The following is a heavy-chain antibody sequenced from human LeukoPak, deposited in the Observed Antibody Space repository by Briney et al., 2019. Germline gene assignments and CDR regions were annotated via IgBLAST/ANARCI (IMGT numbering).Heavy chain of an antibody. CDR1: GGSFSGYY. J-gene: IGHJ3*02. V-gene: IGHV4-34*01. Sequence: SETLSLTCGVYGGSFSGYYWSLIRQPPGKGLEWIGEINHSGFTNYNPPLESRVTISLDTSKNQFSLKLTSVTAADTAVYFCARGPSLGAFDIWGQGTMVTVSS. CDR3: ARGPSLGAFDI. CDR2: INHSGFT.